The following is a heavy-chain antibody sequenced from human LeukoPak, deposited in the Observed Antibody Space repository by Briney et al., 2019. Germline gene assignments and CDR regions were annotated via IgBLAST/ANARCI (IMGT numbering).Heavy chain of an antibody. Sequence: PSETLSLTCTVSGGSISSYYWSWIRQPAGKGLEWIGRIYTSGSTNYNPSLKSRVTMSVDTSKNQFSLKLSSVTAADTAVYYCARSPYDILTGRNWFDPWGQGTLVTVSS. CDR3: ARSPYDILTGRNWFDP. J-gene: IGHJ5*02. D-gene: IGHD3-9*01. V-gene: IGHV4-4*07. CDR1: GGSISSYY. CDR2: IYTSGST.